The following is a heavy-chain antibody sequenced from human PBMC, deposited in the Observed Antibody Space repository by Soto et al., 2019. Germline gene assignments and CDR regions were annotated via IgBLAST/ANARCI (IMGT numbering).Heavy chain of an antibody. Sequence: GASVKVSCKASGYTLTGYYMHWVRQAPGQGLEWMGWINPNSGGTNYAQKFQGWVTMTRDTSISTAYMELSRLRSDDKAVYYCARDGVAVAGMVFGYWGQGTLVTVSS. CDR1: GYTLTGYY. J-gene: IGHJ4*02. CDR3: ARDGVAVAGMVFGY. D-gene: IGHD6-19*01. CDR2: INPNSGGT. V-gene: IGHV1-2*04.